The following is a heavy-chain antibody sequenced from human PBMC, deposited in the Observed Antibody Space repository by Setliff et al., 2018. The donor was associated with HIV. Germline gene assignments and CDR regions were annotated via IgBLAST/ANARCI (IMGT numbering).Heavy chain of an antibody. CDR3: VRHVRKNSSRVGYYLDY. CDR2: IYPEDSDA. Sequence: GESLKISCQASGYSFTTYWIGWVRQMPGKGLEWVGIIYPEDSDARYSPSFQGQVTISADTSTNTAYLQWNSLKASDTAIYYCVRHVRKNSSRVGYYLDYWGQGTLVTAPQ. D-gene: IGHD2-2*01. CDR1: GYSFTTYW. J-gene: IGHJ4*02. V-gene: IGHV5-51*01.